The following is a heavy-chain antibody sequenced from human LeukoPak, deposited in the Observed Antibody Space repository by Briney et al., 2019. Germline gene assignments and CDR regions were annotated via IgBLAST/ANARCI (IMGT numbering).Heavy chain of an antibody. D-gene: IGHD3-22*01. J-gene: IGHJ6*02. CDR3: ARDRRADYYDSSGYYYDYYYGMDV. CDR1: GFTVSSKY. Sequence: GGSLRLSCAASGFTVSSKYMSWVRQAPGKGLEWVSVIYSGGSTYYADSVKGRFTISRDNSKNTLYLQMNSLRAEDTAVYYCARDRRADYYDSSGYYYDYYYGMDVWGQGTTVTVSS. V-gene: IGHV3-66*01. CDR2: IYSGGST.